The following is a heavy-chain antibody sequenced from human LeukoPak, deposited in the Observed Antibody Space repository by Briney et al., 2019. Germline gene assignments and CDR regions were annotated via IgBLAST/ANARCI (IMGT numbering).Heavy chain of an antibody. J-gene: IGHJ4*02. CDR3: AKFIAAPFYFDY. Sequence: TPGGPLRLPCAASGFTFSSYNMNWVRQAPGKGLEGVSSISSSRSYIYYADSVKGRFNISRDNAKNSLYLQMNSLRAEDTAVYYCAKFIAAPFYFDYWGQGTLVTVSS. D-gene: IGHD6-13*01. CDR2: ISSSRSYI. V-gene: IGHV3-21*01. CDR1: GFTFSSYN.